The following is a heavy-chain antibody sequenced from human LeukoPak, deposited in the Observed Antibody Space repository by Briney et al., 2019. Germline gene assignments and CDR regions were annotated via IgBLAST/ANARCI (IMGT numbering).Heavy chain of an antibody. Sequence: SETLSLTCTVSGGSINSHYWSWIRQPAGKGLEWIGRLYTSGSTNYNPSLKSRVTMSVDTSKNQFSLKLTSMTAADTAVYYCARGGSSGYYYGWGQGTLVTVSS. CDR1: GGSINSHY. D-gene: IGHD3-22*01. CDR3: ARGGSSGYYYG. J-gene: IGHJ4*02. V-gene: IGHV4-4*07. CDR2: LYTSGST.